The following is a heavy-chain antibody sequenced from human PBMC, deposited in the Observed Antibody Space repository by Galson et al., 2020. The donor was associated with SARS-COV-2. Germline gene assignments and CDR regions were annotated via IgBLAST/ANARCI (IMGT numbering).Heavy chain of an antibody. D-gene: IGHD3-10*01. CDR2: IYSGGST. V-gene: IGHV3-66*02. CDR1: GFTVSSNY. J-gene: IGHJ4*02. CDR3: ARDRMEVRGVNFDY. Sequence: VKIGESLKISCAASGFTVSSNYMSWVRQAPGKGLEWVSVIYSGGSTYYADSVKGRFTISRDNSKNTLYLQMNSLRAEDTAVYYCARDRMEVRGVNFDYWGQGNLVTVSS.